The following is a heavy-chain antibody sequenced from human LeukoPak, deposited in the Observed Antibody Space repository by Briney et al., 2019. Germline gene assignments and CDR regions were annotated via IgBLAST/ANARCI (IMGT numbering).Heavy chain of an antibody. D-gene: IGHD6-19*01. CDR3: ARDPGIAVAGRGGDY. V-gene: IGHV1-18*01. J-gene: IGHJ4*02. CDR2: ISAYNGNT. CDR1: GGTFSSYA. Sequence: ASVKVSCKASGGTFSSYAISWVRQAPGQGLEWMGWISAYNGNTNYAQKLQDRVTMTTDTSTSTAYMELRSLRSDDTAVYYCARDPGIAVAGRGGDYWGQGTLVTVSS.